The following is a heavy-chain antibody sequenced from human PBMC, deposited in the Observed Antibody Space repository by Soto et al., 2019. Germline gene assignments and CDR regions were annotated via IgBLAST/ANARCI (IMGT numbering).Heavy chain of an antibody. CDR1: GGSFSAYY. D-gene: IGHD5-12*01. J-gene: IGHJ4*02. CDR3: AIYTAFDYVFDY. CDR2: INHRGST. Sequence: QSLTCAVYGGSFSAYYWTWIRQPPGKGLEWIGEINHRGSTNYNPSLKGRVTISADASKNQFSLNLTSVTAADTAVYYCAIYTAFDYVFDYWGQGTLVTVSS. V-gene: IGHV4-34*01.